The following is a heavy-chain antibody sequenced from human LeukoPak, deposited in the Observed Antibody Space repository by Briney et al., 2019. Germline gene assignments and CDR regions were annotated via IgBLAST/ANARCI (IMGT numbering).Heavy chain of an antibody. Sequence: TGGSLTLLCSASGFTFNDYYMIWTPQARGGGRVGGSYLISCSSYTNDADSVKGRFTISRDNAKNSLYLQMNSLRAEDTAVYYCARAVPTRLLWVGEVSCYFDDWGQGTLVTVSS. CDR3: ARAVPTRLLWVGEVSCYFDD. J-gene: IGHJ4*02. V-gene: IGHV3-11*06. CDR2: LISCSSYT. CDR1: GFTFNDYY. D-gene: IGHD3-10*01.